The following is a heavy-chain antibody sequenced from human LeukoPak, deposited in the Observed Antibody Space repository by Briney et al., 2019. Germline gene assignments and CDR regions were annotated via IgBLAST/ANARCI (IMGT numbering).Heavy chain of an antibody. Sequence: GGSLRLSCAASGFTFSSYGMHWVRQAPGKGLEWVAFIRYDGSNKYYADSVKGRFTISRDNSKNTPYLQMNSLRAEDTAVYYCAKDLSHAFDIWGQGTMVTVSS. CDR1: GFTFSSYG. CDR2: IRYDGSNK. CDR3: AKDLSHAFDI. V-gene: IGHV3-30*02. J-gene: IGHJ3*02.